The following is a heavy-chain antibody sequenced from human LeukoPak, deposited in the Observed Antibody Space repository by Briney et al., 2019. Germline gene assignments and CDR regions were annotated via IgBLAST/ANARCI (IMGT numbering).Heavy chain of an antibody. D-gene: IGHD3-10*01. CDR1: GVSISSYY. CDR2: IYYSGST. J-gene: IGHJ4*02. CDR3: ARHVSRIAMAFDH. Sequence: SETLSLTCTVSGVSISSYYWSWIRQPPGKGLEWIGYIYYSGSTSHSPSLKSRVTMSIDTSKSQFSLKLDSVTAADTAVYYCARHVSRIAMAFDHWGQGTLVTVSS. V-gene: IGHV4-59*08.